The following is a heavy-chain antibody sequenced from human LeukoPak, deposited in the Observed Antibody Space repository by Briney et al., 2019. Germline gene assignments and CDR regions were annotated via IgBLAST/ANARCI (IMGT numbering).Heavy chain of an antibody. V-gene: IGHV3-7*01. D-gene: IGHD3-22*01. CDR1: GFTFSSYW. CDR2: IKQDESEK. J-gene: IGHJ5*02. CDR3: ARACTSSSCSGWFDP. Sequence: PGGSLRLSCVGSGFTFSSYWMSWVRQAPGKGLEWMANIKQDESEKYYVDSVKGRFTISRDNAKNSLYLQMSSLRAEDTAVYFCARACTSSSCSGWFDPWGQGTLVTVSS.